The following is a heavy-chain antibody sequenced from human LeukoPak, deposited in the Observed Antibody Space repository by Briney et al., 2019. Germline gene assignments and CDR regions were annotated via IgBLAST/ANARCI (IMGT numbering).Heavy chain of an antibody. CDR2: ISGSGGST. CDR1: GFTFSSYA. CDR3: AKHRSALSVRFDY. D-gene: IGHD3-10*01. J-gene: IGHJ4*02. Sequence: GGSLRLSCAATGFTFSSYAMSWVRQAPGKGLEWVSAISGSGGSTYYADSVKGRFTISRDNSKNTLYLQMNSLRAEDTAVYYCAKHRSALSVRFDYWGQGTLVTVSS. V-gene: IGHV3-23*01.